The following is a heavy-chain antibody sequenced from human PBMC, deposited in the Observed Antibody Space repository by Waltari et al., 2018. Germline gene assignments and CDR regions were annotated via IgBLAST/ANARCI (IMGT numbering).Heavy chain of an antibody. CDR1: VFSFSNYD. Sequence: EVQLVESGGGLVQSGGSLRLSCPAAVFSFSNYDMNWVRQAPGKGLEGVSYISSGGSTIYYADSMKGRFTVSRDNAKNSVHLQMNSLRAGDTAMYYCASLEGTTVIGGYWGQGTLVTVSS. J-gene: IGHJ4*02. CDR3: ASLEGTTVIGGY. D-gene: IGHD2-21*01. V-gene: IGHV3-48*04. CDR2: ISSGGSTI.